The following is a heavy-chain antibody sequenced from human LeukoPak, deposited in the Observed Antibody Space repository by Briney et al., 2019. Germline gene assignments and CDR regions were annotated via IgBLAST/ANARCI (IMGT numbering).Heavy chain of an antibody. CDR3: ARGEYSISHFGY. J-gene: IGHJ4*02. CDR1: GYSFSNYG. V-gene: IGHV1-18*01. Sequence: ASVKVSCKASGYSFSNYGIGWARQAPGQGLDWMGWISTYTDDIKYAENLQGRLTMTTDTPTSTAYMELRSLRSDDTAVYYCARGEYSISHFGYWGQGTQVVVSS. CDR2: ISTYTDDI. D-gene: IGHD6-6*01.